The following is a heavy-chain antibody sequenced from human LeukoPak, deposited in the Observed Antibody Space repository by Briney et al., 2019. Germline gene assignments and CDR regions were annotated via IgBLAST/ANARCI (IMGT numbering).Heavy chain of an antibody. CDR2: IYYSGTT. CDR1: GDSISSSSYY. J-gene: IGHJ4*02. V-gene: IGHV4-39*07. CDR3: ARYSSGFRPNFAS. D-gene: IGHD6-19*01. Sequence: SETLSLTCTVSGDSISSSSYYWGWIRQPPGKGLEWIGSIYYSGTTYYNLSLKSRVTISVDTSKNQFSLNLSSVTAADTAVYYCARYSSGFRPNFASWGQETLVTVSS.